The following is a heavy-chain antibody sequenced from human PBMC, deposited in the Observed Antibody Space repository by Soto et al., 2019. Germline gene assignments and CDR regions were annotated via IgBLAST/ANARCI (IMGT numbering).Heavy chain of an antibody. V-gene: IGHV3-23*01. Sequence: GGSLRLSCAASGFTFSSYAMSWVRQAPGKGLEWVSAISGSGGSTYYADSVKGRFTISRDNSKNTLYLQMNSLRAEDTAVYYCAKGSGYYGSGSYYNWYFDLWGRGTLVTVSS. CDR1: GFTFSSYA. CDR3: AKGSGYYGSGSYYNWYFDL. CDR2: ISGSGGST. J-gene: IGHJ2*01. D-gene: IGHD3-10*01.